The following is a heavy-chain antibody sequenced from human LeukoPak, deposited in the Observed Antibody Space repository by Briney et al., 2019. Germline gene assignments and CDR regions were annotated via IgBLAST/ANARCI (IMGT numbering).Heavy chain of an antibody. D-gene: IGHD3-22*01. J-gene: IGHJ4*02. V-gene: IGHV3-23*01. CDR2: INGSGGTT. CDR3: ARANSSGYYFDY. Sequence: GGSLRLSCAASGFTFSSYEMNWVRQAPGKGLEWVSDINGSGGTTYYADSVKGRFTISRDNSKNTLYLQMNSLRAEDTAVYYCARANSSGYYFDYWGQGTLVTVSS. CDR1: GFTFSSYE.